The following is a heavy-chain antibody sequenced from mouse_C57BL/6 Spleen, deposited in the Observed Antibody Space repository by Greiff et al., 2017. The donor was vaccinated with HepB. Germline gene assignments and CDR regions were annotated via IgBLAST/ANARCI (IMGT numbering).Heavy chain of an antibody. CDR1: GYAFSSYW. Sequence: VQLQQSGAELVKPGASVKISCKASGYAFSSYWMNWVKQRPGKGLEWIGQIYPGDGDTNYNGKFKGKATLTADKSSSTAYMQLSSLTSEDSAVYFCARCGSSYRYFDVWGTGTTVTVSS. CDR3: ARCGSSYRYFDV. V-gene: IGHV1-80*01. J-gene: IGHJ1*03. D-gene: IGHD1-1*01. CDR2: IYPGDGDT.